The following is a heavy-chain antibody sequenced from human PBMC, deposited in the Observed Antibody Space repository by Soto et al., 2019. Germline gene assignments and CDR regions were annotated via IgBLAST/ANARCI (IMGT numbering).Heavy chain of an antibody. J-gene: IGHJ6*02. CDR2: IYSGGST. CDR1: GFTVSSNY. CDR3: AVGLGYCSGGSCYPSYYGMDV. D-gene: IGHD2-15*01. V-gene: IGHV3-53*01. Sequence: EVQLVESGGGLIQPGGSLRLSCAASGFTVSSNYMSWVRQAPGKGLEWVSVIYSGGSTYYADSVKGRFTISRDNSKNTLYLQMNSLRAEDTAVYYCAVGLGYCSGGSCYPSYYGMDVWGQGTTVTVSS.